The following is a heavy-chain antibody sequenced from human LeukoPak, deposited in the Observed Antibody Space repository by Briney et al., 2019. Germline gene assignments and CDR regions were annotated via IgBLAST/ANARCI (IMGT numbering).Heavy chain of an antibody. V-gene: IGHV4-30-4*07. CDR1: GGSISSGGYS. CDR2: IYYSGST. CDR3: ARDLDGDYESWFDP. D-gene: IGHD4-17*01. Sequence: SETLSLTCAVSGGSISSGGYSWSWIRQPPGKGLEWIGYIYYSGSTYYNPSLKSRVTISVDTFKNQFSLKLSSVTAADTAVYYCARDLDGDYESWFDPWGQGTLVTVSS. J-gene: IGHJ5*02.